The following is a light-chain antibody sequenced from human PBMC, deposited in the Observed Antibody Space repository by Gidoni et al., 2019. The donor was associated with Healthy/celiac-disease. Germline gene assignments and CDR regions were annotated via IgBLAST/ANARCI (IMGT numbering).Light chain of an antibody. Sequence: QSALTKPPSVPGSPGKSITISCTGTSSDVGGYNYVSWYQQHPGKAPKLMIYDVSNRPSGVSNRFSGSKSGNTASLTISGLQAEDEADYYCSSYTSSSTLVVFGGGTKLTVL. CDR1: SSDVGGYNY. V-gene: IGLV2-14*01. J-gene: IGLJ2*01. CDR2: DVS. CDR3: SSYTSSSTLVV.